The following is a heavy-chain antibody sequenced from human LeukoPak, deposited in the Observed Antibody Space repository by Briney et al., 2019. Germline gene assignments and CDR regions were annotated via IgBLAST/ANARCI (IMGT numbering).Heavy chain of an antibody. CDR1: GASISSFY. V-gene: IGHV4-59*08. CDR2: VFYTGDT. Sequence: SETLSLTCAVSGASISSFYWSWIRQPPGKGLEWIGYVFYTGDTDYNPSLKSRVTVSLDTFKSQVSLSLTSVTAADTAVYYCARHPFATPFDHWGRGTLVTVSS. J-gene: IGHJ4*02. CDR3: ARHPFATPFDH.